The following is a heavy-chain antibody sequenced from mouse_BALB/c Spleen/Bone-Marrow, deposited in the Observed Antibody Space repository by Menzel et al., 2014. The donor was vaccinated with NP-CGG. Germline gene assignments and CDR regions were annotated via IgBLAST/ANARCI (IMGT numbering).Heavy chain of an antibody. Sequence: VHLVESGAELMKPGASVKISCKATGYTFSNYWVERIKPRPGHGLEWIGEILPGSGSTDYNENFKVKATFTADTSSNPAYMQLSTLTSEDSAVYYCARVIYWYFDVWGAGTTVTISS. V-gene: IGHV1-9*01. CDR3: ARVIYWYFDV. J-gene: IGHJ1*01. CDR2: ILPGSGST. CDR1: GYTFSNYW.